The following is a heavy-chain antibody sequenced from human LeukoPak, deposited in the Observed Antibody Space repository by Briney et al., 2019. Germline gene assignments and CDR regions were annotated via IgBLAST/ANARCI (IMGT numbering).Heavy chain of an antibody. J-gene: IGHJ6*03. CDR1: GLTFSHYS. CDR2: ITSSSSHI. CDR3: ARVMMGATVTTFHYYCMDV. V-gene: IGHV3-21*01. Sequence: PGGSLRLSCAACGLTFSHYSIDWVRQAPGKGLERVASITSSSSHIYYADSVKGRFTISRDNAKNEVYLQMNSLRAEDTAIYYCARVMMGATVTTFHYYCMDVWGVGTTVTVSS. D-gene: IGHD4-11*01.